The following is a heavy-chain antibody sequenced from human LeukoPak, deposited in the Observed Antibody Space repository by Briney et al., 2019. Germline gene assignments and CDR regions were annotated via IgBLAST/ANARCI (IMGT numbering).Heavy chain of an antibody. CDR3: ARGYGVDY. Sequence: ASVKVSCKASGYTFTGYYIHWVRQAPGQGLEWMGWINPNSGDTNFAQKFQGRVTMTRDTSISTAYMELSRLRSDDTAVYYCARGYGVDYWGQGTLVTVSS. J-gene: IGHJ4*02. V-gene: IGHV1-2*02. D-gene: IGHD1-1*01. CDR2: INPNSGDT. CDR1: GYTFTGYY.